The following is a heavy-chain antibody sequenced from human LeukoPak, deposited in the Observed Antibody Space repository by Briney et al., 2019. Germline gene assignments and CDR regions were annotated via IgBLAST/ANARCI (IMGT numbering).Heavy chain of an antibody. V-gene: IGHV4-39*01. D-gene: IGHD3-22*01. CDR2: IYYSGST. CDR1: GDSVSRSDSY. Sequence: NSSETLSLTCSVSGDSVSRSDSYWDWIRQPPGKGLEWIGTIYYSGSTYYIPSLKSPFTMSVDPSHNLFSLSLRSVTAADTAVYYCARRRYYDGSGYLEWGQGTLLSVSS. CDR3: ARRRYYDGSGYLE. J-gene: IGHJ1*01.